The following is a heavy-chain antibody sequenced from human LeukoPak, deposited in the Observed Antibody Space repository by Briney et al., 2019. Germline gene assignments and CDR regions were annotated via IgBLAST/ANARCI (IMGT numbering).Heavy chain of an antibody. Sequence: GGSLRLSCAASGFTFSSYWMHWARQAPGKGLVWVSRINSDGSSTSYADSVKGRFTISRDNAKNTLYPQMNSLRAEDTAVYYCAVVVVAATAFDIWGQGTMVTVSS. CDR3: AVVVVAATAFDI. J-gene: IGHJ3*02. V-gene: IGHV3-74*01. CDR2: INSDGSST. CDR1: GFTFSSYW. D-gene: IGHD2-15*01.